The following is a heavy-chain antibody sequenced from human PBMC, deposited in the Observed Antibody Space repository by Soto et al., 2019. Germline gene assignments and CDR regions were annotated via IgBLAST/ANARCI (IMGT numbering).Heavy chain of an antibody. V-gene: IGHV1-69*01. D-gene: IGHD3-9*01. Sequence: QVQLVQSGAEVKKPGSSVRVSCKASGGSFSYYAISWVRQAPGQGLEWMGGIIPFSAAANYAQKFQGRVTITADESTRMVYMELSSLRPEDTAVYYCARSGEAYYDVLTGSYKGSWFHPWGQGTLVTVSS. CDR1: GGSFSYYA. J-gene: IGHJ5*02. CDR3: ARSGEAYYDVLTGSYKGSWFHP. CDR2: IIPFSAAA.